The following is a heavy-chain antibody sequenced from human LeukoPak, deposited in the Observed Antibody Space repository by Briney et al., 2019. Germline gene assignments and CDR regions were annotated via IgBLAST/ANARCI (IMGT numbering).Heavy chain of an antibody. J-gene: IGHJ4*02. Sequence: PGGSLRLSCAASGFTFSSYSMNWVRQAPGKGLEWVSSINSKSRYIYYADSPKGRFTISRDSGKNSVYLQMNSLRAEDTAVYFCARADSSSSRLDCWGQGTLVTVSS. V-gene: IGHV3-21*01. CDR1: GFTFSSYS. CDR2: INSKSRYI. CDR3: ARADSSSSRLDC. D-gene: IGHD6-6*01.